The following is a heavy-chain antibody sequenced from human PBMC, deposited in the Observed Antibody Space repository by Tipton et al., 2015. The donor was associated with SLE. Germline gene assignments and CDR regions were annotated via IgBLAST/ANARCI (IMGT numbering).Heavy chain of an antibody. CDR1: GYTFSSYG. V-gene: IGHV1-18*01. D-gene: IGHD3-10*01. J-gene: IGHJ2*01. Sequence: QSGAEVKKPGASVKVSCKASGYTFSSYGISWVRQAPGQGLEWVGWISGYNGNTNYAQKLQGRVTMTTDTSTSTAYMELKSLRSDDTAVYYCARDGSGSYRFGYLDLWGRGTLVTVSS. CDR2: ISGYNGNT. CDR3: ARDGSGSYRFGYLDL.